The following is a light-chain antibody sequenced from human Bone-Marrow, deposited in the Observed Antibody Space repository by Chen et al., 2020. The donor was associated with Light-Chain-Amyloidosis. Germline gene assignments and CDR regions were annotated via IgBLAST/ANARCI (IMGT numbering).Light chain of an antibody. Sequence: SYELTQPPPVVVSPGQTARITCSGDVLPTKYAYWYQQKPGQAPVLVIHRDTERPSGISERFSGSSSGTTATLTISGVQAEDEADYHCQSADSSGTYEVIFGGGTKLTVL. J-gene: IGLJ2*01. V-gene: IGLV3-25*03. CDR2: RDT. CDR1: VLPTKY. CDR3: QSADSSGTYEVI.